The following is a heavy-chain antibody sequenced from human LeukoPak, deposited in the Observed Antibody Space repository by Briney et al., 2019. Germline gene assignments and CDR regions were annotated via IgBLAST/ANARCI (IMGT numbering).Heavy chain of an antibody. CDR1: GYSFTSYL. Sequence: EESLKISCKGSGYSFTSYLIGWVRQMPGKGLEWMGIIYPGDSDTRYSPSFQGQVTISADKSISTAYLQWSSLKASDTAMYYCTRQIAVAGTYDYWGQGTLITVSS. CDR3: TRQIAVAGTYDY. CDR2: IYPGDSDT. V-gene: IGHV5-51*01. J-gene: IGHJ4*02. D-gene: IGHD6-19*01.